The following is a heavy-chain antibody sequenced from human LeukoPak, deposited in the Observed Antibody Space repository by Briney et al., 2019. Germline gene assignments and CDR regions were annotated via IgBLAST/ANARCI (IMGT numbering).Heavy chain of an antibody. Sequence: GGSLRLSCAASGFTFSSYSMNWVRRALGKGLEWVSHITASGTAMFYADSVKGRFTISRDNAKNSLYLQMNSLRDEDTAVYYCASSGNYRFDYWGQGTLVTVSS. V-gene: IGHV3-48*02. J-gene: IGHJ4*02. CDR2: ITASGTAM. D-gene: IGHD1-26*01. CDR1: GFTFSSYS. CDR3: ASSGNYRFDY.